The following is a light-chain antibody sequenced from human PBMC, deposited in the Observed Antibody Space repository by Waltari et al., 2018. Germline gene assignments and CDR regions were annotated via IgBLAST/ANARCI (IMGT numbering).Light chain of an antibody. Sequence: QSALTQPRSVSGSPGQSVAISCTGPSSDVDGYNNVSWYQQYPGTAPKLIIYDVTKRPSGVPDRFSGSKSGNTASLTISGLQAEDEADYYCCSYAGTYTPLFGGGTKLTVL. V-gene: IGLV2-11*01. CDR2: DVT. J-gene: IGLJ2*01. CDR1: SSDVDGYNN. CDR3: CSYAGTYTPL.